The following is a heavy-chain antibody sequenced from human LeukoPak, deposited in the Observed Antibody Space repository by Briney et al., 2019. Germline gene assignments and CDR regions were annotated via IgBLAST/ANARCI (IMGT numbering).Heavy chain of an antibody. Sequence: GGSLRLSCAASGFTLNNYNLNWVRQPPGKGLEWLSYISSSSDTIYYADAVRGRCTTITNNAKNSLFLQMNSLTAEDATVFFCSRDDGDYYAGMDVGEKGTAASVSS. CDR3: SRDDGDYYAGMDV. CDR1: GFTLNNYN. V-gene: IGHV3-48*04. J-gene: IGHJ6*01. CDR2: ISSSSDTI. D-gene: IGHD4-17*01.